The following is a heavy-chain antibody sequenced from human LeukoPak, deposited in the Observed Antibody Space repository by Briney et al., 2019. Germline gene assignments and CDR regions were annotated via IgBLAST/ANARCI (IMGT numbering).Heavy chain of an antibody. CDR3: ATDLTDKYFDWDDAFDI. J-gene: IGHJ3*02. CDR1: GYTLTELS. Sequence: ASVKVSFKCSGYTLTELSMHWVRQAPAKGMELMGVLYLEDGETIYAQKFQGRGTMTEATSTDTAYMELSSLRSEDTAVYYCATDLTDKYFDWDDAFDIWGQGTMVTVSP. CDR2: LYLEDGET. V-gene: IGHV1-24*01. D-gene: IGHD3-9*01.